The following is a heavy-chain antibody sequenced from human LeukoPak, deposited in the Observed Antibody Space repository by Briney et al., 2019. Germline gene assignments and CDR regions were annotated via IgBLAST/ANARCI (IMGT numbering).Heavy chain of an antibody. D-gene: IGHD4-17*01. CDR1: GGSISSYY. V-gene: IGHV4-4*07. CDR3: ARLSSDYGYYYYYMDV. CDR2: IYTSGST. Sequence: SETLSLTCTVSGGSISSYYWSWIRQPAGKGLEWIGRIYTSGSTNYNPSLKSRVTMSVDTSKNQFSLKLSSVTAADTAVYYCARLSSDYGYYYYYMDVWGKGTTVTVSS. J-gene: IGHJ6*03.